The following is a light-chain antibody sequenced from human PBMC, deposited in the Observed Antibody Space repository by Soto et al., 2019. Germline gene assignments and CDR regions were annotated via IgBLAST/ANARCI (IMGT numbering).Light chain of an antibody. CDR1: QSISSW. J-gene: IGKJ1*01. CDR2: DAS. Sequence: TQSPSILSASVGDRVTITCRASQSISSWLAWYQQKPGKAPKLLIYDASSLESGVPSRFSGSGSGTEFTLTISSLQPDDFATYYCQQYNSYSRTFGQGTKVDIK. V-gene: IGKV1-5*01. CDR3: QQYNSYSRT.